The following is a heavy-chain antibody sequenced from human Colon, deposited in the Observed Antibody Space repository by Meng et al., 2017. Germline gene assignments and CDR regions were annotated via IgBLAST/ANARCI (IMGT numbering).Heavy chain of an antibody. D-gene: IGHD5-18*01. J-gene: IGHJ4*02. CDR3: ASRGFSYGYVSF. V-gene: IGHV4-4*02. CDR1: GGSLSNSNW. CDR2: IYHSGNT. Sequence: HVWRQVSGPGLVEAVGTLYLHWVVSGGSLSNSNWWSWVRQSTGKGLEWIGEIYHSGNTNYNPSLKSRVTISVDKSKKQFSLKVSSVNAADTAVYYCASRGFSYGYVSFWGQGTLVTVSS.